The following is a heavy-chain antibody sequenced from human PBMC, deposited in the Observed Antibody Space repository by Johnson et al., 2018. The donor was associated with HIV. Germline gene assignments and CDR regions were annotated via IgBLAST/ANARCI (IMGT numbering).Heavy chain of an antibody. D-gene: IGHD3-3*01. Sequence: QVHLVESGGGVVQPGGSLTLSCAASGFSFSSYGIHWVRQAPGKGLEWVTFIQYDGSSKYSADSVKGRFIISRDISKKTVFLQMNSLRAEDTALYYCVRAQFLEWLFFDAFDIWGQGTMVTVSS. CDR2: IQYDGSSK. J-gene: IGHJ3*02. V-gene: IGHV3-30*02. CDR1: GFSFSSYG. CDR3: VRAQFLEWLFFDAFDI.